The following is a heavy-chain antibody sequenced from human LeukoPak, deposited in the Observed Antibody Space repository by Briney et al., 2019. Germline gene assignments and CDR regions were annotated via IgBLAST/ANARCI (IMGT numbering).Heavy chain of an antibody. V-gene: IGHV3-64*01. Sequence: GGSLRLSCAASGFTFSSYAMHWVRQAPGKGLEYVSAISSNGGSTYYANSVKGRFTISRDNSKNTLYLQMGSLRAEDMAVYYCARDRITGTPGGYYFDYWGQGTLVTVSS. J-gene: IGHJ4*02. CDR1: GFTFSSYA. CDR2: ISSNGGST. CDR3: ARDRITGTPGGYYFDY. D-gene: IGHD1/OR15-1a*01.